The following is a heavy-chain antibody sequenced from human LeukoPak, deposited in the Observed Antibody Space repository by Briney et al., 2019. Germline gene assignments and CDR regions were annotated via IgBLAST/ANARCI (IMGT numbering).Heavy chain of an antibody. CDR3: ARERQNKDFWSGGDY. J-gene: IGHJ4*02. V-gene: IGHV3-30-3*01. Sequence: GGSLRLSCAASGFTFSSYSIHWVRQGPGKGLEWVAVISYDGNTKYYADSVKGRFTISRDNAKNSLYLQMNTLRPEDTAVYYCARERQNKDFWSGGDYWGQGTLVTVSS. D-gene: IGHD3-3*01. CDR1: GFTFSSYS. CDR2: ISYDGNTK.